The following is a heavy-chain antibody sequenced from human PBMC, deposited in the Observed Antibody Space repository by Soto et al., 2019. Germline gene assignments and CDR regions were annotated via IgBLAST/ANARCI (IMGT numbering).Heavy chain of an antibody. V-gene: IGHV3-21*01. CDR3: ARDLVPAAISFFRFDP. CDR2: ISSSSSYI. Sequence: EVQLVESGGGLVKPGGSLRLSCAASGFTFSSYSMNWVRQAAGKGLEWVSSISSSSSYIYYADSVKGRFTISRDNDKNSLYLQMNSLRADDTAVYYCARDLVPAAISFFRFDPWGQGTLVTVSS. D-gene: IGHD2-2*02. CDR1: GFTFSSYS. J-gene: IGHJ5*02.